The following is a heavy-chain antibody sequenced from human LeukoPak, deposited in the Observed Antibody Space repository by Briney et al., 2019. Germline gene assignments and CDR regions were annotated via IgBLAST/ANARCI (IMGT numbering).Heavy chain of an antibody. Sequence: PSETLSLTCTVSGYSISTGYYWGWIRQPPGKGLEWIGSIYHSGSTYYNPSLRSRVTISVDTSKNQFSLKLSSVTAADTAVYYCAKVGGSLDAFDIWGQGTMVTVSS. CDR1: GYSISTGYY. J-gene: IGHJ3*02. V-gene: IGHV4-38-2*02. CDR3: AKVGGSLDAFDI. D-gene: IGHD1-26*01. CDR2: IYHSGST.